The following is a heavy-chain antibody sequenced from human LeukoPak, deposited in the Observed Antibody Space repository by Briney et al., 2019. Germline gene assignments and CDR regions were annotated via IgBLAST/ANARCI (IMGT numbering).Heavy chain of an antibody. D-gene: IGHD3-16*01. J-gene: IGHJ6*03. V-gene: IGHV3-23*01. CDR2: ISGSGGST. CDR1: GSTFSSYA. CDR3: AKTFGGVIAYMDV. Sequence: WGSLRLSCAASGSTFSSYAMSRVRQAPGKGLEWVSAISGSGGSTYYADSVKGRFTISRDNSKNTLYLQMNSLRAEDTAVYYCAKTFGGVIAYMDVWGKGTTVTISS.